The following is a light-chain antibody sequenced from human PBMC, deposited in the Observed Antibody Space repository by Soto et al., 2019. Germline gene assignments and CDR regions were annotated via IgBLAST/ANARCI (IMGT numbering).Light chain of an antibody. CDR2: GAS. J-gene: IGKJ3*01. CDR1: QSVTRSF. CDR3: HQYGSSPQA. Sequence: EIVLTQSPGTLSLSPGERVTLSCRASQSVTRSFLAWYQQKPGQAPRLLIYGASSRATGIPDRFSGSGSGXXXXXXXXXXXXXDFAXXYXHQYGSSPQAFGPGTKVDIK. V-gene: IGKV3-20*01.